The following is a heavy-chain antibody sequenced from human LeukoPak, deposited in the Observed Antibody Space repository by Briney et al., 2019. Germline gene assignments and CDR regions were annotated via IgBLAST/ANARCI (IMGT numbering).Heavy chain of an antibody. D-gene: IGHD1-14*01. CDR2: ISGSSTDI. Sequence: PGGSLRLPCAASGFTFSSYAMSWIRQTPGKGLEWLSYISGSSTDISYADSVKGRITISRDNAKNSLYLQMNSLRAEDTGVYFCVKGSGRNGGIWGQGTLVTVSS. J-gene: IGHJ4*02. V-gene: IGHV3-21*05. CDR1: GFTFSSYA. CDR3: VKGSGRNGGI.